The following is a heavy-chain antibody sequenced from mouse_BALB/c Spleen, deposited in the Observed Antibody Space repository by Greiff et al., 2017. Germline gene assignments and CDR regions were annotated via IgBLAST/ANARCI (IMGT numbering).Heavy chain of an antibody. Sequence: EVKLVESGGGLVKPGGSLKLSCAASGFTFSSYAMSWVRQSPEKRLEWVAEISSGGSYTYYPDTVTGQFTISRDNAKNTLYLEMSSLRSEDTAMYYCARDYYGSSTGYFDVWGAGTTVTVSS. CDR3: ARDYYGSSTGYFDV. CDR1: GFTFSSYA. D-gene: IGHD1-1*01. J-gene: IGHJ1*01. V-gene: IGHV5-9-4*01. CDR2: ISSGGSYT.